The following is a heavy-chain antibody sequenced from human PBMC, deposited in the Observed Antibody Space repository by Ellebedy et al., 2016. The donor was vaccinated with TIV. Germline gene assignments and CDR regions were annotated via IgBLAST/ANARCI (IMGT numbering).Heavy chain of an antibody. CDR3: ARGHGHGGNMYDS. V-gene: IGHV4-61*01. Sequence: SETLSLTCTVSGTSVSGGSYYWTWIRQPPGKGLEWIGYIFHRGSSDYSPSLKSRATMSLDTSKNQFSLRLTSVTPADTAVYYCARGHGHGGNMYDSWGRGILVTVSS. CDR2: IFHRGSS. J-gene: IGHJ5*01. CDR1: GTSVSGGSYY. D-gene: IGHD4-23*01.